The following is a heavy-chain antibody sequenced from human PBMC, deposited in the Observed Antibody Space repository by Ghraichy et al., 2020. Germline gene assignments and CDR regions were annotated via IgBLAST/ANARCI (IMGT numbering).Heavy chain of an antibody. V-gene: IGHV4-59*08. CDR1: GGSISTYY. CDR2: IYYSGST. CDR3: ARRKLYGMDV. J-gene: IGHJ6*02. Sequence: SETLSLTCTVSGGSISTYYWSWIRQPPGKGLEWIGYIYYSGSTKYDPSLKSRVTISVDTSKNQFSLKLSSVTAADTAVYYCARRKLYGMDVWGQGTTVTVSS.